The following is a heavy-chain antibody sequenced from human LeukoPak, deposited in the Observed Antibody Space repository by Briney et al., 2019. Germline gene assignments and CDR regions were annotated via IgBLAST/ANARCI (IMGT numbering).Heavy chain of an antibody. CDR1: GYTFTGYY. J-gene: IGHJ4*02. V-gene: IGHV1-2*02. D-gene: IGHD3-9*01. CDR3: ARHYDILTGLHY. CDR2: INPNSGGT. Sequence: ASVKVSCKASGYTFTGYYMHWVRQAPGQGLEWMGWINPNSGGTNYAQKFQGRVTMTRDTSISTAYMELSRLRSEDTAVYYCARHYDILTGLHYWGQGTLVTVSS.